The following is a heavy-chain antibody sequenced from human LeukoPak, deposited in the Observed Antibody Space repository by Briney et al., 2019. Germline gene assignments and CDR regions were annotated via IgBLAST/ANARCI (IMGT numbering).Heavy chain of an antibody. D-gene: IGHD1-26*01. V-gene: IGHV4-38-2*02. CDR1: GYSISSGYY. CDR3: ARDRGSQPFIDY. J-gene: IGHJ4*02. Sequence: SETLSLTCTVSGYSISSGYYWGRIRQPPGKGLEWIGSIYRSGSTYYNPSLKSRVTISVDTSKNQFSLKLSSVTAADTAVYYCARDRGSQPFIDYWGQGTLVTVSS. CDR2: IYRSGST.